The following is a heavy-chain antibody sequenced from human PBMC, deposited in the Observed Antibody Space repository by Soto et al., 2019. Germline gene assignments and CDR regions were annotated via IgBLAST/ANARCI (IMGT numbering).Heavy chain of an antibody. V-gene: IGHV3-23*01. Sequence: EVQLLESGGGLVQPGGSLRLSCAASGFTFSSYAMSWARQAPGKGLEWVSAISGSGGSTYYADSVKGRFTISRDNSKNTLYLQMNSLRAEDTAVYYCAKQVYSGYDPFDYWGQGTLVTVSS. CDR2: ISGSGGST. D-gene: IGHD5-12*01. CDR1: GFTFSSYA. CDR3: AKQVYSGYDPFDY. J-gene: IGHJ4*02.